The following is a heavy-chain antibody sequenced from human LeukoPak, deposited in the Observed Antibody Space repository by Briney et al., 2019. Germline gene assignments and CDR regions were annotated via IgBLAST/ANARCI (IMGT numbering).Heavy chain of an antibody. J-gene: IGHJ4*02. V-gene: IGHV1-46*01. CDR3: ARGYSSSVHY. Sequence: ASVKVSCKSSGYTFTSYYIHWVRQAPGQGLEWMGIINPGGGTTSSPQKFQGRVTMTRDTSTSTVYLELSSLRSEDTAVYYCARGYSSSVHYWGQGTLVTVSS. CDR1: GYTFTSYY. CDR2: INPGGGTT. D-gene: IGHD6-13*01.